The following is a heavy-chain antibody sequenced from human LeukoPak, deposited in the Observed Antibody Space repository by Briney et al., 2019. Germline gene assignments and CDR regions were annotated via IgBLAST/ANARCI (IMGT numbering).Heavy chain of an antibody. V-gene: IGHV3-21*01. CDR2: ISSSSSYI. D-gene: IGHD4-17*01. CDR1: GFPFSSYN. J-gene: IGHJ4*02. CDR3: ADSNDYGDFEFDY. Sequence: GGSLRLPCAASGFPFSSYNMNWVRQAPGKGLEWVSYISSSSSYIYYADSVKGRFTISRDNYKNTLYVQMNSLRAEDTAVYYCADSNDYGDFEFDYWGQGTLVTVSS.